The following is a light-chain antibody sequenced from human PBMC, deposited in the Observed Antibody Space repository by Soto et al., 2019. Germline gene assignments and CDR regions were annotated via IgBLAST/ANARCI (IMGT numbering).Light chain of an antibody. Sequence: QSALTQPASVSGSPGQSIAISCTGTSGDVGGYDHVSWYQQHPDKAPKLMIYEVTKRPSWVSNRFSGSKSGNTASLTISGLQPEDEADYYCSSHTSGSTRVFGSGTKLTVL. V-gene: IGLV2-14*01. CDR3: SSHTSGSTRV. CDR2: EVT. CDR1: SGDVGGYDH. J-gene: IGLJ1*01.